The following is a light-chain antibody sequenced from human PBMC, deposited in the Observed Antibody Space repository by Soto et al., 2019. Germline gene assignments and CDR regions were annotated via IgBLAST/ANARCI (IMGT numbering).Light chain of an antibody. CDR2: GAS. Sequence: EIVLTQSPGTLSLSPGERATLSCRASQSVSSSYLAWYQQKPGQAPRLLIYGASSRATGIPDRFSGSGSGTDFTLTISRLEPEDFAVYYCHQYDNSPRTFEQGTTVEIK. CDR1: QSVSSSY. V-gene: IGKV3-20*01. CDR3: HQYDNSPRT. J-gene: IGKJ1*01.